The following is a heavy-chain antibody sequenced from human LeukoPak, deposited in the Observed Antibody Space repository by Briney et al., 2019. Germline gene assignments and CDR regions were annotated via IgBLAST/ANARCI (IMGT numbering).Heavy chain of an antibody. CDR3: AKDGALGYCSSTSCRGNWFDP. D-gene: IGHD2-2*01. J-gene: IGHJ5*02. Sequence: PGGSLRLSCAASGFTFSSYAMSWVRQAPGKGLEWVSAISGSGGSTYYADSVKGRFTISRDNSKNTLYLQMNSLRAEDTAVYYCAKDGALGYCSSTSCRGNWFDPWGQGTLVTVSS. CDR1: GFTFSSYA. CDR2: ISGSGGST. V-gene: IGHV3-23*01.